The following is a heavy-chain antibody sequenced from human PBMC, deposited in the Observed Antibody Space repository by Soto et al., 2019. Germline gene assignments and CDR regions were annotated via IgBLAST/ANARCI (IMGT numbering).Heavy chain of an antibody. Sequence: PGESLKISCKGSGYSFTSYWIGWVRQMPGKGLKGMGIIYPCDSDTRYSPSFQGHVTISADKSISTAYLQWSSLKASDTAMYYYALDGYYYYYGMGVWGQGTTVTVSS. CDR1: GYSFTSYW. D-gene: IGHD1-1*01. V-gene: IGHV5-51*01. J-gene: IGHJ6*01. CDR2: IYPCDSDT. CDR3: ALDGYYYYYGMGV.